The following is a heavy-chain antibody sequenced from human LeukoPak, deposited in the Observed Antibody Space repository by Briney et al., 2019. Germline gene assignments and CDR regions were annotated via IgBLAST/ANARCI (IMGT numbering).Heavy chain of an antibody. CDR1: GGSFSGYY. Sequence: LSETPSLTCAVYGGSFSGYYWSWIRQPPGKGLEWIGEINHSGSTNYNPSLKSRVTISVDTSKNQFSLKLSSVTAADTAVYYCARRRMIVVVNNWFDPWGQGTLVTVSS. CDR2: INHSGST. CDR3: ARRRMIVVVNNWFDP. D-gene: IGHD3-22*01. J-gene: IGHJ5*01. V-gene: IGHV4-34*01.